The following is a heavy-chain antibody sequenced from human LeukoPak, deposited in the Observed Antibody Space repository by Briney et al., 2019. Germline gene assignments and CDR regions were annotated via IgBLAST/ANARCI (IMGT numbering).Heavy chain of an antibody. V-gene: IGHV4-38-2*01. D-gene: IGHD3-22*01. CDR2: IYYSGST. Sequence: PSETLSLTCAVSAYSVSSGFYWGWIRQPPGKGLEWIGNIYYSGSTYYNPSLKSRLTISVDTSKNQLSLKLSSVTAAGTAVYYCATSAQNSTGYYYSFDPWGQGTLVTVSS. CDR1: AYSVSSGFY. J-gene: IGHJ5*02. CDR3: ATSAQNSTGYYYSFDP.